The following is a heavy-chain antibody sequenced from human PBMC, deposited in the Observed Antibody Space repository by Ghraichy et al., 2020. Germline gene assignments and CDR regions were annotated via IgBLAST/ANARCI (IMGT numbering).Heavy chain of an antibody. CDR3: ARAYDYGDYPDRHFNY. CDR1: GFTFRSFT. D-gene: IGHD4-17*01. Sequence: GGSLRLSCVASGFTFRSFTIHWVRQAPGKGLEWVAVMSFDGGNKYYADSVKGRFTITRDISKNTLYLQMNSLRAEDTAVYYCARAYDYGDYPDRHFNYWGQGTLVTVSS. V-gene: IGHV3-30*04. J-gene: IGHJ4*02. CDR2: MSFDGGNK.